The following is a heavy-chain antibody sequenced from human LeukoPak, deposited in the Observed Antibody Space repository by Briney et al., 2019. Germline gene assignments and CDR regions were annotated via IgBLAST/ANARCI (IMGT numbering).Heavy chain of an antibody. J-gene: IGHJ3*02. CDR2: IIPIFGTA. D-gene: IGHD1-26*01. V-gene: IGHV1-69*05. CDR1: GGTFSSYA. Sequence: ASVKVSCKASGGTFSSYAISWVRQAPGQGLEWMGGIIPIFGTANYAQKFQGRVTITTDESTSTAYMELSSLRSEDTAVYYCARDVGTSGSYPGAFDIWGQGTMVTVSS. CDR3: ARDVGTSGSYPGAFDI.